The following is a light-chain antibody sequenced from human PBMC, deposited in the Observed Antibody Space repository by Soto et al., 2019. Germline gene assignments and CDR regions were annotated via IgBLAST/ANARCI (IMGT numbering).Light chain of an antibody. Sequence: QSALTQPASVSGSPGQSITISCTGTSSDVGFYNYVSWYQQHPGKAPKLMIYEVSNRPSGVSNRFSGSKSGNTASLTISGLQAGDEADYYCSSYTSGSPSVVFGGGTQLTVL. CDR1: SSDVGFYNY. V-gene: IGLV2-14*01. CDR2: EVS. J-gene: IGLJ2*01. CDR3: SSYTSGSPSVV.